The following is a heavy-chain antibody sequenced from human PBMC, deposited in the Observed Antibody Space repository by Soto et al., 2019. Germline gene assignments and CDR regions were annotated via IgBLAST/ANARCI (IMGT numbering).Heavy chain of an antibody. Sequence: EVHLVESGGGLVQPGGSLSSSGKPSGFTFSTFGINGARQAPGKGLEWVSNISRISSTIYYAESVKGRFSISRDNAKNSLYLQMSSLRGEDTAVYYCATSFITTVGTTAWGQGTQVTVSS. CDR1: GFTFSTFG. CDR2: ISRISSTI. CDR3: ATSFITTVGTTA. J-gene: IGHJ4*02. D-gene: IGHD1-1*01. V-gene: IGHV3-48*01.